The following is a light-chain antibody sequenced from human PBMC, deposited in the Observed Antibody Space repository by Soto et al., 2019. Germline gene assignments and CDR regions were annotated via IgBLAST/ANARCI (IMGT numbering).Light chain of an antibody. V-gene: IGKV1-39*01. CDR2: AAS. J-gene: IGKJ2*02. Sequence: DIQMAQSPSSLSASLGDRVTITCRASENIRHYLNWYQHKPGKAPTLLIYAASTLQSGVPSRFSGSGSGADFTLTISSLQPEDFASYYCQQTYTMPCTFGQGTKLEIK. CDR3: QQTYTMPCT. CDR1: ENIRHY.